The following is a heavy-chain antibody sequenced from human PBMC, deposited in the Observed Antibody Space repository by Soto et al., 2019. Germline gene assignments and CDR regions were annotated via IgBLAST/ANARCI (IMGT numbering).Heavy chain of an antibody. J-gene: IGHJ4*02. Sequence: EVQLLESGGGLVQPGGSLRLSCSTSGFTFNTYAMNWVRQAPGKGLEWVAALSGSGGTTYYADSVRGRFTISRDNSKNTLFLQMNSLRAEDTALYYCAKQRAGYGSVSDTYYFDFWGQGPLVTVSS. CDR3: AKQRAGYGSVSDTYYFDF. CDR2: LSGSGGTT. D-gene: IGHD3-10*01. V-gene: IGHV3-23*01. CDR1: GFTFNTYA.